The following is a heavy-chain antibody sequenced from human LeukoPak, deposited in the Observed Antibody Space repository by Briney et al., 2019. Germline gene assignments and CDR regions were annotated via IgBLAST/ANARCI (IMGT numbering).Heavy chain of an antibody. D-gene: IGHD2-2*01. Sequence: TGGSLRLSCAASGFTVSSKYMSWVRQAPGKGLEWVSVIYSGGSTYYADSVKGRFTISRDNSKNTLYLQMNSLRAEDTAVYYCARGCSSTSCYGFDYGGQGTLVTVSS. V-gene: IGHV3-53*01. CDR3: ARGCSSTSCYGFDY. CDR1: GFTVSSKY. J-gene: IGHJ4*02. CDR2: IYSGGST.